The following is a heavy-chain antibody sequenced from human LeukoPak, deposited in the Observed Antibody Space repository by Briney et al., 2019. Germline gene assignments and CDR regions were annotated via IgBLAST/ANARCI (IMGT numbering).Heavy chain of an antibody. J-gene: IGHJ4*02. V-gene: IGHV3-74*01. D-gene: IGHD1-26*01. CDR2: INGGRGTT. Sequence: PGGSLRLSCAASGFTFSSNWMHWVRHAPGKGLVWVSRINGGRGTTIYADSVKGRFTISRDNAKNTLYLQMNSLRGEDTAVYYCARDRSYHYFDYWGQGTLVTVSS. CDR3: ARDRSYHYFDY. CDR1: GFTFSSNW.